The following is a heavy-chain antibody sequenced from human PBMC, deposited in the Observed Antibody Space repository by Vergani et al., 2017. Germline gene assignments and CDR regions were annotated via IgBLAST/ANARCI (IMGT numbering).Heavy chain of an antibody. V-gene: IGHV3-30*03. CDR3: ARGFSYYYDSSGYSPPMSY. J-gene: IGHJ4*02. CDR1: GFTFSSYW. Sequence: VQLVESGGGLVQPGGSLRLSCAASGFTFSSYWMSWVRQAPGKGLEWVAVISYDGSNKYYADSVKGRFTISRDNSKNTLYLQMNSLRAEDTAVYYCARGFSYYYDSSGYSPPMSYWGQGTLVTVSS. CDR2: ISYDGSNK. D-gene: IGHD3-22*01.